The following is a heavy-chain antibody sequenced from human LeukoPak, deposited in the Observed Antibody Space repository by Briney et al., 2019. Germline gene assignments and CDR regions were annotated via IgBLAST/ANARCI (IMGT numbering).Heavy chain of an antibody. CDR3: AREALRFLEWLPKEVDY. J-gene: IGHJ4*02. CDR1: GYTFTSNY. V-gene: IGHV1-46*01. CDR2: ISPSGGST. Sequence: ASVKVSCKAFGYTFTSNYMHWVRQAPGQGPEWMGVISPSGGSTTYAQKFQGRVTLTRDMSTSTDYLELSSLRSEDTAVYYCAREALRFLEWLPKEVDYWGQGTLVTVSS. D-gene: IGHD3-3*01.